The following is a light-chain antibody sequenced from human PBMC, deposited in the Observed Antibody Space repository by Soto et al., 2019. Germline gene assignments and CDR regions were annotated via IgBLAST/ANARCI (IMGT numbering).Light chain of an antibody. Sequence: GDRVTITCRASQSISTWLAWYQQKPGKAPKLLIYGASSLASGVPSRFSGSGSGTDFTLTISSLQPEDFATYYCQQLLSYPITFGQGTRLEIK. J-gene: IGKJ5*01. V-gene: IGKV1-5*01. CDR3: QQLLSYPIT. CDR2: GAS. CDR1: QSISTW.